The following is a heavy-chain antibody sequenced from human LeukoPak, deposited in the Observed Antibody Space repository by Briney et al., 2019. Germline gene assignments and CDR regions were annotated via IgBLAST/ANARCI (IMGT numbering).Heavy chain of an antibody. D-gene: IGHD2-15*01. J-gene: IGHJ4*02. Sequence: GRSLRLSCAASGFLFSNYGMHWVRRAPGKGLEWVAIIWYDGSNRYYADSVKGRFTVSRDNSKNTLYLQMNSLRAEDSAVYYCARDLLLRHTWSFEKWGQGTLVTVSS. CDR3: ARDLLLRHTWSFEK. V-gene: IGHV3-33*01. CDR2: IWYDGSNR. CDR1: GFLFSNYG.